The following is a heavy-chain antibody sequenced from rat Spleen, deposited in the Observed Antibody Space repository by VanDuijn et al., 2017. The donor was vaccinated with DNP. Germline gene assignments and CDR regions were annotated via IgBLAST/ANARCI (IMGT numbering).Heavy chain of an antibody. CDR1: GFTFSNYY. Sequence: EVQLVESGGGFVQPGRSLKLSCAASGFTFSNYYMAWVRQAPTKGLEWVATISTSGGRTYFRDSVKGRFTISRDNAKSTLYLQMNSLRSEDTATYYCTRDNYSSYMPYYYAMDAWGQGTSVTVSS. J-gene: IGHJ4*01. V-gene: IGHV5-27*01. D-gene: IGHD1-2*01. CDR3: TRDNYSSYMPYYYAMDA. CDR2: ISTSGGRT.